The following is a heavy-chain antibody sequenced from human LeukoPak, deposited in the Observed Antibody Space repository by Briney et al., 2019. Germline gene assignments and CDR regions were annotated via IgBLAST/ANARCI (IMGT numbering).Heavy chain of an antibody. CDR3: ARDRDYYDSRGAFDI. V-gene: IGHV3-30*03. J-gene: IGHJ3*02. Sequence: PGRSLRLSCAASGFTFSSYGMHWVRQAPGKGLEWVAVISYDGSNKYYADSVKGRFTISRDNSKNTLYLQMNSLRAEDTAVYYCARDRDYYDSRGAFDIWGQGTMVTVSS. CDR1: GFTFSSYG. D-gene: IGHD3-22*01. CDR2: ISYDGSNK.